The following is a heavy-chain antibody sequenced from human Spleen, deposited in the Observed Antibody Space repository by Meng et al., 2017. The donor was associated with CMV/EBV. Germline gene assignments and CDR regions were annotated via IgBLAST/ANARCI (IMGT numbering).Heavy chain of an antibody. J-gene: IGHJ5*02. CDR1: GGSISSGDYY. CDR3: TRVVPAARFDP. Sequence: VQLTGSGPGRVKPSQTLSLTCTVSGGSISSGDYYWSWVRQPPGKGLEWIGYIYYSGSTYYNPSLKSRVTISVDTSKNQFSLKLSSVTAADTAVYYCTRVVPAARFDPWGQGTLVTVSS. CDR2: IYYSGST. V-gene: IGHV4-30-4*08. D-gene: IGHD2-2*01.